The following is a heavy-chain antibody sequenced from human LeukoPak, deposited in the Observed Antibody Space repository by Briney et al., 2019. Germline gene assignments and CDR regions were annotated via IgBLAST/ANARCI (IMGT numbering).Heavy chain of an antibody. Sequence: PGGSLRLSCVASGFTFSTYAMSWVRQAPGKGLEWVPGISGSGGSTYYADSVKGRFTISRDNSKNTLYLQMNSLRVEDTAVYYCAKGITMVRGVIYGYFDYWGQGTLVTVSS. CDR1: GFTFSTYA. CDR3: AKGITMVRGVIYGYFDY. V-gene: IGHV3-23*01. J-gene: IGHJ4*02. D-gene: IGHD3-10*01. CDR2: ISGSGGST.